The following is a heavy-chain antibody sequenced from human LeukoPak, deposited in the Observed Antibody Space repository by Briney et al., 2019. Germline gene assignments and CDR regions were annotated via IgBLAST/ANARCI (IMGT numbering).Heavy chain of an antibody. Sequence: SVKVSCKASGGTFSSYAISWVRQAPGQGLEWMGRIIPILGIANYAQKFQGRVTITADKSTSTAYMELSSLRSEDTAVYYCARVYGDYASSDYYYGMDVWGQGTTVTVSS. CDR1: GGTFSSYA. CDR3: ARVYGDYASSDYYYGMDV. J-gene: IGHJ6*02. V-gene: IGHV1-69*04. CDR2: IIPILGIA. D-gene: IGHD4-17*01.